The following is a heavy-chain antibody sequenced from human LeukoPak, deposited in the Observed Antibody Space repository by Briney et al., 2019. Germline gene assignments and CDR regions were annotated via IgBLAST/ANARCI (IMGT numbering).Heavy chain of an antibody. CDR1: GFTFSGYW. V-gene: IGHV3-74*03. J-gene: IGHJ5*01. CDR3: ARAGYSSGFDS. CDR2: INSDGYSI. D-gene: IGHD6-19*01. Sequence: GGSLRLSCAASGFTFSGYWMHWVRHAPGKGLVWVSRINSDGYSITYADSVKGRFTISRDNAKNTLYLQMNSLIAEDTAVYFCARAGYSSGFDSWGQGTLVTVSS.